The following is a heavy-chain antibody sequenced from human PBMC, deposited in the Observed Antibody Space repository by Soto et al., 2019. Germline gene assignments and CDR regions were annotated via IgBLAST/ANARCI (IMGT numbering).Heavy chain of an antibody. V-gene: IGHV4-34*01. J-gene: IGHJ5*02. CDR1: GGSFSGYY. Sequence: SETLSLTCAVYGGSFSGYYWSWIRQPPGKGLEWIGEINHSGSTNYNPSPKSRVTISVDTSKNQFSLKLSSVTAADTAVYYCARARGRIAAASRGWFDPWGQGTLVTVSS. D-gene: IGHD6-13*01. CDR3: ARARGRIAAASRGWFDP. CDR2: INHSGST.